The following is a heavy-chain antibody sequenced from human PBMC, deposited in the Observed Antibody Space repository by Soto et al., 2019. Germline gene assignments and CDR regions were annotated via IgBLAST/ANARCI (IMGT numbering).Heavy chain of an antibody. V-gene: IGHV3-48*02. CDR3: ARGRGMATVTTYYFDY. J-gene: IGHJ4*02. CDR2: ISSSSSTI. D-gene: IGHD4-17*01. Sequence: VQLVESGGGLVQPGGSLRLSCAASGFTFSSYSMNWVRQAPGKGLEWVSYISSSSSTIYYADSVKGRFTISRDNAKNSLYLQMNSLRDEDTAVYYCARGRGMATVTTYYFDYWGRGTLVTVSS. CDR1: GFTFSSYS.